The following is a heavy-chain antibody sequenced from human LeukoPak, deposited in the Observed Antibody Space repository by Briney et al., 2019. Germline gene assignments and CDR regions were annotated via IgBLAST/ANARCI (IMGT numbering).Heavy chain of an antibody. CDR1: GFTLSSYS. Sequence: PGGSLRLSCAASGFTLSSYSMNWVRQAPGKGLGWVSSISSSSSYIYYADSVKGRFTISRDNAKNSLYLQMNSLRAEDTAVYYCARDQSWNGYFDYWAREPWSPSPQ. J-gene: IGHJ4*02. CDR2: ISSSSSYI. CDR3: ARDQSWNGYFDY. V-gene: IGHV3-21*01. D-gene: IGHD1-1*01.